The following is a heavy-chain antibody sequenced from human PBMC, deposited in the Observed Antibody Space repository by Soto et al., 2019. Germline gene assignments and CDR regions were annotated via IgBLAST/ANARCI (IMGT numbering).Heavy chain of an antibody. CDR2: IYHSGST. J-gene: IGHJ5*02. V-gene: IGHV4-4*02. CDR1: GGSISSSNW. Sequence: SETLSLTCTVSGGSISSSNWWSWVRQPPGKGLEWIGEIYHSGSTNYNPSLKSRVTISVDKSKNQFSPKLSSVTAADTAVYYCARLRGYGLPNWFDTWGQGILVTVSS. D-gene: IGHD3-10*01. CDR3: ARLRGYGLPNWFDT.